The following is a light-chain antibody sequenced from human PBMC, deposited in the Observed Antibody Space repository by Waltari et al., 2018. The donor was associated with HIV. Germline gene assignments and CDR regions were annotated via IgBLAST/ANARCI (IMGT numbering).Light chain of an antibody. CDR3: VSYAGVRDRWV. V-gene: IGLV2-8*01. Sequence: SALTQPPSASGSPGQSVTISCTGTSSDVGGYNPVSWYQQHPGKAPKRLVYAVTKRPPGVPNRFAGSKSGNTACLTVSGLQAEDEADYYCVSYAGVRDRWVFGGGTKLTVL. J-gene: IGLJ3*02. CDR1: SSDVGGYNP. CDR2: AVT.